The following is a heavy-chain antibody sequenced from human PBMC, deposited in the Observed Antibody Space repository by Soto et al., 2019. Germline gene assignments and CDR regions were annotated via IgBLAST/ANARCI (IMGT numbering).Heavy chain of an antibody. CDR3: ARVERGTATPVVDAFDI. CDR1: GGSVNSGNYY. CDR2: MSHSGGT. V-gene: IGHV4-61*01. D-gene: IGHD2-21*02. Sequence: SETLSLTCAVFGGSVNSGNYYWSWIRQPPGKGLEWIGEMSHSGGTHFNPSLKSRVTISVDTSKNQFSLKMSSVTAADTALYYCARVERGTATPVVDAFDIWGPGTMVTVSS. J-gene: IGHJ3*02.